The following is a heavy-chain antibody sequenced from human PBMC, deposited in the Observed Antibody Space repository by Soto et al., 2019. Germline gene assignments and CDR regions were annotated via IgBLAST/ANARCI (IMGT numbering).Heavy chain of an antibody. J-gene: IGHJ4*02. CDR1: GFSLTTTGVG. CDR2: VFWDGGE. V-gene: IGHV2-5*02. D-gene: IGHD1-26*01. Sequence: QITLRESGPSLVKPTETLTLTCTFSGFSLTTTGVGVGWIRQPPGKALEWLAVVFWDGGERYSPSLKSRVTIPKDTPKDQVVFTMTNMDPADTATYYCTQVYGSGSWGWYFHSWGQGTLVTVSS. CDR3: TQVYGSGSWGWYFHS.